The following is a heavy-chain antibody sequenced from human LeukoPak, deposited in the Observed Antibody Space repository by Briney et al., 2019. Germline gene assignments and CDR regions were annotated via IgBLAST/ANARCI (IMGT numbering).Heavy chain of an antibody. Sequence: SETLSLTCAVYGGSFGGYYWSWIRQPPGKGLEWIGEINHSGSTNYNPSLKSRVTISVDTSKNQFSLKLSSVTAADTAVYYCARGPGFGELSLWGQGTLVTVSS. V-gene: IGHV4-34*01. CDR3: ARGPGFGELSL. D-gene: IGHD3-10*01. J-gene: IGHJ4*02. CDR2: INHSGST. CDR1: GGSFGGYY.